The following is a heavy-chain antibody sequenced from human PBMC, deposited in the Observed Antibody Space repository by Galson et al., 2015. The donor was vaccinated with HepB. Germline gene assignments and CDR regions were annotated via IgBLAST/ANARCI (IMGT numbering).Heavy chain of an antibody. V-gene: IGHV3-23*01. CDR2: ISGSGGST. CDR3: AKKQAARDAYSMDV. J-gene: IGHJ6*02. CDR1: GFTFSSYA. Sequence: SLRLSCAASGFTFSSYAMSWVRQAPGKGLEWVSAISGSGGSTYYADSVKGRFTISRDNSKNTLYLQMNSLRAEDTAVYYCAKKQAARDAYSMDVWGQGTTVTVSS. D-gene: IGHD6-6*01.